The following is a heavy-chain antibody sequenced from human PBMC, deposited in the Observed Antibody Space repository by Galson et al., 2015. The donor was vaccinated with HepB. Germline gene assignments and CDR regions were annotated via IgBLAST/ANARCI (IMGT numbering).Heavy chain of an antibody. Sequence: SVKVSCKASGGTFSSYAISWVRQAPGQGLEWMGGIIPIFGTANYAQKFQGRVTITADESTSTAYMELSSLRSEDTAVYYCARDSIAAAGLPGNPFAWGQGTLVTVSS. CDR3: ARDSIAAAGLPGNPFA. CDR2: IIPIFGTA. D-gene: IGHD6-13*01. V-gene: IGHV1-69*13. CDR1: GGTFSSYA. J-gene: IGHJ4*02.